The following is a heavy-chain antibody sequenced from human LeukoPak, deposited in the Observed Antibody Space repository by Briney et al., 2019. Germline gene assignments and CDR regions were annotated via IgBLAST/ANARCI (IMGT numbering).Heavy chain of an antibody. D-gene: IGHD5-12*01. J-gene: IGHJ4*02. CDR2: IYYSGST. CDR1: GGSISSGDYY. Sequence: SETLPLTCTVSGGSISSGDYYWSWIRQHPGKGLEWIGYIYYSGSTYYNPSLKSRVTISVDTSKNQFSLKVSSVTAADTAVYYCARDDTVGYYFDYWGQGTLVTVSS. CDR3: ARDDTVGYYFDY. V-gene: IGHV4-31*03.